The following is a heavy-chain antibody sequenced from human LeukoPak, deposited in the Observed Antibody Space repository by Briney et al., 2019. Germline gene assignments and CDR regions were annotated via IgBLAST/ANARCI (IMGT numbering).Heavy chain of an antibody. CDR1: GFTVSNNY. CDR2: IYSGGRT. CDR3: ARVQSTTYCGGDCYSPPGY. D-gene: IGHD2-21*02. V-gene: IGHV3-53*01. Sequence: GGSLRLSCAASGFTVSNNYMNWVRQAPGKGLEWVSLIYSGGRTYYADSVKGRFTISRDNSKNTLYLQMNSLRAEDTAVYYCARVQSTTYCGGDCYSPPGYWGQGTLVTVSS. J-gene: IGHJ4*02.